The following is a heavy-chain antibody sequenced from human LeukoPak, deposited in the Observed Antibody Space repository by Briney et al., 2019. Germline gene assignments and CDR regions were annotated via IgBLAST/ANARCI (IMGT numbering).Heavy chain of an antibody. CDR1: GYTFTSFY. CDR2: INPSGGST. D-gene: IGHD6-6*01. CDR3: ARAQGFSSSDDAFDL. J-gene: IGHJ3*01. Sequence: ASVKVSCKASGYTFTSFYMHWVRQAPGQGLEWLGIINPSGGSTSCAQRFQGRVTMTRDTSTSTVYMELSSLRSEDTAVYYCARAQGFSSSDDAFDLWGQGTMVTVSS. V-gene: IGHV1-46*01.